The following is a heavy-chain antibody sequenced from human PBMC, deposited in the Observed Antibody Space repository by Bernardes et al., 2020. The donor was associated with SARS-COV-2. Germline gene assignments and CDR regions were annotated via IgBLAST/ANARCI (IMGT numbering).Heavy chain of an antibody. V-gene: IGHV3-43*01. J-gene: IGHJ3*01. Sequence: GGSLRLSCAASGFTFEDYTMHWVRQVPGKGLEWVSLISWDGSTRNYADSVKGRFFISRDSSRNTLHLQMNSLRKEDTALYYCATERQSLTIFGVGHDAFDFWGQGTMVTVSS. D-gene: IGHD3-3*01. CDR3: ATERQSLTIFGVGHDAFDF. CDR2: ISWDGSTR. CDR1: GFTFEDYT.